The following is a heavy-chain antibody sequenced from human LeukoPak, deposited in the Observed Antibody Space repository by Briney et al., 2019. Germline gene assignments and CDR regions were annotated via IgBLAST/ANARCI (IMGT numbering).Heavy chain of an antibody. CDR3: ARARRYCSGGSCYSDFGY. J-gene: IGHJ4*02. CDR2: TIPIFGTA. Sequence: GASVKVSCKASGGTFSSYAISWVRQAPGQGLEWMGGTIPIFGTANYAQKLQGRVTITADESTSTAYMELSSLRSEDTAVYYCARARRYCSGGSCYSDFGYWGQGTLVTVSS. D-gene: IGHD2-15*01. V-gene: IGHV1-69*13. CDR1: GGTFSSYA.